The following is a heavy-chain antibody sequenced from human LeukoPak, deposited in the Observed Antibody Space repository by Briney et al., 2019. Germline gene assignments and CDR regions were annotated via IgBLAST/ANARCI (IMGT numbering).Heavy chain of an antibody. CDR1: GFTFSSYA. CDR2: ISGSGGST. D-gene: IGHD2-15*01. V-gene: IGHV3-23*01. Sequence: PGGSLRLSCAASGFTFSSYAMSWVRQAPGKGLEWVSAISGSGGSTYHADSVKGRFTISRDNSKNTLYLQMNSLRAEDTAVYYCAKDKLGYCSGGSCYAEWFDPWGQGTLVTVSS. CDR3: AKDKLGYCSGGSCYAEWFDP. J-gene: IGHJ5*02.